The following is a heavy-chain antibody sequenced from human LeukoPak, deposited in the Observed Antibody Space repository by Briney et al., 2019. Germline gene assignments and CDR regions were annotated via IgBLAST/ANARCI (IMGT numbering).Heavy chain of an antibody. CDR3: AKGYGYSSSWYDY. V-gene: IGHV3-9*01. Sequence: GRSLRLSCEASGFTFDDYGMHWGRQAPGKGLEWVSTISWNSASVGYVDSVKGRFTISRDNAKKTLYLQMNSLRPEDTAIYYCAKGYGYSSSWYDYWGQGTLVTVSS. CDR1: GFTFDDYG. D-gene: IGHD6-13*01. CDR2: ISWNSASV. J-gene: IGHJ4*02.